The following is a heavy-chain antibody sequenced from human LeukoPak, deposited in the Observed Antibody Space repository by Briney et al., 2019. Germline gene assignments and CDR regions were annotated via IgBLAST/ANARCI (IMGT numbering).Heavy chain of an antibody. CDR2: IYSDGTI. Sequence: SETLSLTCTVSGGSISRYYWSWIRQPAGKGLEWIGRIYSDGTITYNPSLQSRLTMSIDTSKNQFSLKLSFVTAADTAVYHCARDSGTTGEVKFDPWGQGTLVTVSS. CDR1: GGSISRYY. V-gene: IGHV4-4*07. CDR3: ARDSGTTGEVKFDP. D-gene: IGHD4-17*01. J-gene: IGHJ5*02.